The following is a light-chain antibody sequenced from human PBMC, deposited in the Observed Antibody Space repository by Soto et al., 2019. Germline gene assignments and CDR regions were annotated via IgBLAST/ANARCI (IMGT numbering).Light chain of an antibody. V-gene: IGLV1-44*01. CDR2: SDN. J-gene: IGLJ3*02. Sequence: QTVVTQPPSASGTPGQRVTISCSGSSSHIESNTVNWYQQLPGAAPRLLIYSDNQRPSGVPDRFSGSKSGTSASLAISGLQSDDEADYYCAAWDDNLSGWVFGGGTKVTVL. CDR1: SSHIESNT. CDR3: AAWDDNLSGWV.